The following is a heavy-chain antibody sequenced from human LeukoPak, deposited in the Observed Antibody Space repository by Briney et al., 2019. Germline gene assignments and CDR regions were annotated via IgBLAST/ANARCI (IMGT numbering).Heavy chain of an antibody. Sequence: GGSLRLSCVSSGFTFAKVWMNWVRQAPGKDLEWVDRIKTNTDGEPTDYAAPVEGRFVISRDDSKKTLYLQMNSLRVDDTALYFCTTGIDDGGGYWGQGTMVTVSS. CDR1: GFTFAKVW. CDR2: IKTNTDGEPT. J-gene: IGHJ4*02. CDR3: TTGIDDGGGY. V-gene: IGHV3-15*07. D-gene: IGHD1-1*01.